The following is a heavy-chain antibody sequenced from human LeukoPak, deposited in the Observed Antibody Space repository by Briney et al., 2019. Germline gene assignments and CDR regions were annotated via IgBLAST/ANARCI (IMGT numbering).Heavy chain of an antibody. Sequence: GGSLRLSCAASGFTFHDFSMHWVRQTPGKGLEWVSGISWNSVNIGYADSVKGRFTISRDNAKNSLFLQMDSLRPEDTALYSRANYYDSNRYSPFDDWGQGTLVTVSS. CDR1: GFTFHDFS. CDR2: ISWNSVNI. J-gene: IGHJ4*02. D-gene: IGHD3-22*01. V-gene: IGHV3-9*01. CDR3: ANYYDSNRYSPFDD.